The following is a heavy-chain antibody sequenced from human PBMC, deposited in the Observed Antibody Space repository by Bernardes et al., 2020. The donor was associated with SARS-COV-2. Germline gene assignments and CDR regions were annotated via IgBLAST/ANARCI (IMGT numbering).Heavy chain of an antibody. Sequence: GGSLRPSCAASGFTFNMHAMTRVRQAPWKGLEWVFAISGTGVSTFYADSVKGRFTLSRDNSNNTLHLQMNSLTAEDKAIYYCVRDGRIAVAGNFNYWGQGTLLTVSA. CDR1: GFTFNMHA. D-gene: IGHD6-19*01. V-gene: IGHV3-23*01. CDR2: ISGTGVST. CDR3: VRDGRIAVAGNFNY. J-gene: IGHJ4*02.